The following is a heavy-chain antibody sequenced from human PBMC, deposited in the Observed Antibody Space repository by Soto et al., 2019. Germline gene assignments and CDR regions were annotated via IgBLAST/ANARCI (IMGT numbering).Heavy chain of an antibody. Sequence: GGSLRLSCAASGFTLNNYWMHWVREAPGKGLVWVSRINNGGSSTAYADPVKGRFTISRDNAKNTLYLQMNSLRAEDTAIYYCARDLGGPDYWGQGTLVTVSS. CDR3: ARDLGGPDY. J-gene: IGHJ4*02. D-gene: IGHD3-16*01. V-gene: IGHV3-74*01. CDR2: INNGGSST. CDR1: GFTLNNYW.